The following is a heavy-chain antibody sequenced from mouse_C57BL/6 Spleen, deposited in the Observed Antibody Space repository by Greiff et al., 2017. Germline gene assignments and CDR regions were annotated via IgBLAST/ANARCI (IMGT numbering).Heavy chain of an antibody. CDR1: GYSFTGYY. D-gene: IGHD3-2*02. V-gene: IGHV1-42*01. CDR3: ARSAAQGLFFAY. CDR2: INPSTGGT. J-gene: IGHJ3*01. Sequence: VQLQQSGPELVKPGASVKISCKASGYSFTGYYMNWVKQSPEKSLEWIGEINPSTGGTTYNQKFKAKATLTVDKSSSTAYMQLKSLTSEDSAVYYCARSAAQGLFFAYWGQGTLVTVSA.